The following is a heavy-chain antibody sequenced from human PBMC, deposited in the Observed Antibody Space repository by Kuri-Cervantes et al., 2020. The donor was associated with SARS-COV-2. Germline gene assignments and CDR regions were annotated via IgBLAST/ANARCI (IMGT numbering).Heavy chain of an antibody. J-gene: IGHJ4*02. D-gene: IGHD3-3*01. CDR2: IKQDGSEK. V-gene: IGHV3-7*01. CDR1: GYSISSGYY. Sequence: ETLSLTCAVSGYSISSGYYWGWIRQPPGKGLEWVANIKQDGSEKYYVDSVKGRFTISRDNAKNSLYLQMNSLRAEDTAVYYCAREFFGVVNGYFDYWGQRTLVTVSS. CDR3: AREFFGVVNGYFDY.